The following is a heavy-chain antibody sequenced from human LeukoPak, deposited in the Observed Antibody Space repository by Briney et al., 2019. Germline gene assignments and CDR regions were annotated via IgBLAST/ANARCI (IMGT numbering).Heavy chain of an antibody. J-gene: IGHJ4*02. CDR2: IYYSGST. V-gene: IGHV4-31*03. CDR3: ARDQRAQLWSYFDY. D-gene: IGHD5-18*01. Sequence: SETLSLTCTVSGGSISSGGYYWSWIRQHPGKGLEWIGYIYYSGSTYYNPSLKSRVTISVDTSKNQFPLKLSSVTAADTAVYYCARDQRAQLWSYFDYWGQGTLVTVSS. CDR1: GGSISSGGYY.